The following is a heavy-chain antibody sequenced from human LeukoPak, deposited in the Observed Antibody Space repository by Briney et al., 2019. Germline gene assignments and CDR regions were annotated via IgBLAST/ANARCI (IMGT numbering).Heavy chain of an antibody. CDR1: GYTFTSYA. CDR2: VSAGNGNT. J-gene: IGHJ4*02. V-gene: IGHV1-3*01. D-gene: IGHD1-26*01. CDR3: ARDSGSGSNDY. Sequence: ASVKVSCTASGYTFTSYAIHWVRQAPGQRLEWMGWVSAGNGNTKYSQNFQGRVTFISNTSATTAFMELSSLRSEDAAVYYCARDSGSGSNDYWGQGTLVTVSS.